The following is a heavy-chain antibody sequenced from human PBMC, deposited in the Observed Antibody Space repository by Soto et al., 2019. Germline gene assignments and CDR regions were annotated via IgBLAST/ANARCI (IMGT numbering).Heavy chain of an antibody. CDR1: GGPISSGGFY. CDR3: ASSERWSLYFDY. Sequence: SETLALTCTVSGGPISSGGFYWSWIRQHPGKGLEWIGYIYYSGSTNYNPSLKSRVTISVDTSKNQFSLKLSSVTAADTAVYYCASSERWSLYFDYWGQGTLVTVSS. V-gene: IGHV4-61*08. CDR2: IYYSGST. J-gene: IGHJ4*02. D-gene: IGHD2-15*01.